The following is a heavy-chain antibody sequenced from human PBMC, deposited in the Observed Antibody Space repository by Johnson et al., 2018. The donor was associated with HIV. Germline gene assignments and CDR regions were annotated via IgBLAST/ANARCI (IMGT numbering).Heavy chain of an antibody. CDR2: ISYDGIKT. Sequence: QVQLVESGGGLVQPGRSLRLSCTVSGIIFSHYGMHWVRQAPGKGLEWVALISYDGIKTYYVDSVKARFTISRDNAKNSLYLQMNSLTAEDTALYYCARESLLITPRRDAFDIWGQGTMVTVSS. D-gene: IGHD6-6*01. CDR1: GIIFSHYG. J-gene: IGHJ3*02. CDR3: ARESLLITPRRDAFDI. V-gene: IGHV3-30*03.